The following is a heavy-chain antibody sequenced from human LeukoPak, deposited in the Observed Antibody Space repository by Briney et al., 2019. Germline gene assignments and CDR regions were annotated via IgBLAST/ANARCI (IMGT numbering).Heavy chain of an antibody. Sequence: GGSLRLSCAASGFTFSSYAMHWVRQAPGKGLEWVAVISYDGSNKYYADSVKGRFTISRDNSKNTLYLQMNNLRAEDTAVYYCARVQLYSSSWITSTQDDYWGQGTLVTVSS. V-gene: IGHV3-30*04. CDR2: ISYDGSNK. D-gene: IGHD6-13*01. CDR1: GFTFSSYA. CDR3: ARVQLYSSSWITSTQDDY. J-gene: IGHJ4*02.